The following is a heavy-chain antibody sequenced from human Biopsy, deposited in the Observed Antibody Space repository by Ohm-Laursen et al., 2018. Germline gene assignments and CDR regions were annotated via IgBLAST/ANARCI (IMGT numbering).Heavy chain of an antibody. Sequence: SETLSLTCSVTGGSISYYYWSWIRQPPGKGLEWIGNIYYSGSTHYSPSLQSRVTISVDTSKNQFSLKLSSVTAADTAVYYCARMDCSGGSCHYYSYGMDVWGQGTRSPSP. CDR1: GGSISYYY. D-gene: IGHD2-15*01. CDR3: ARMDCSGGSCHYYSYGMDV. V-gene: IGHV4-59*08. CDR2: IYYSGST. J-gene: IGHJ6*02.